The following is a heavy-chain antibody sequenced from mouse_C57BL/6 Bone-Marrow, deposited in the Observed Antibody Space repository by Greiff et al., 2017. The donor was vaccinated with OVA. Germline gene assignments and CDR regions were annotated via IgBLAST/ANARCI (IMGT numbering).Heavy chain of an antibody. Sequence: EVQLQQSGPVLVKPGASVKMSCKASGYTFTDYYMNWVKQSHGKSLEWIGVINPYNGGTSYNQKFKGKATLTVDKSSSTAYMELNSLTSEDSAVYYCARRDYYGRAYFDYWGQGTTLTVSS. D-gene: IGHD1-1*01. CDR2: INPYNGGT. CDR1: GYTFTDYY. J-gene: IGHJ2*01. CDR3: ARRDYYGRAYFDY. V-gene: IGHV1-19*01.